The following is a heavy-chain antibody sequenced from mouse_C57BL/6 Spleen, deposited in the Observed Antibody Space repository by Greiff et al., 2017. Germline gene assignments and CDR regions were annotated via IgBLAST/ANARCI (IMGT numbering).Heavy chain of an antibody. CDR2: IDPTSGGT. D-gene: IGHD2-4*01. J-gene: IGHJ3*01. CDR1: GYTFTSYW. Sequence: QVQLQQPGAELVKPGASVKLSCKASGYTFTSYWMHWVKQRPGRGLEWIGRIDPTSGGTKYNEKFKGKATLTVDKPSSTAYMQLSSLTSEDSAVYYCARYYDYDGAWFADWGQGTLVTVSA. CDR3: ARYYDYDGAWFAD. V-gene: IGHV1-72*01.